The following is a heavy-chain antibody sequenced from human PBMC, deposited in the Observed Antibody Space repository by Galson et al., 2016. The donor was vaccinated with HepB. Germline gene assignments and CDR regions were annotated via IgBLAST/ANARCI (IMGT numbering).Heavy chain of an antibody. D-gene: IGHD3-10*01. V-gene: IGHV3-23*01. CDR1: GFTFRRND. CDR3: AKNRGIFDS. Sequence: SLRLSCAASGFTFRRNDMSWVRRAPGKGLEWVSTIYASSGKTDYADSVKGRFTISRDVSKSTLSLQMNSMRAEDTAFYYCAKNRGIFDSWGQGILVTVSS. CDR2: IYASSGKT. J-gene: IGHJ4*02.